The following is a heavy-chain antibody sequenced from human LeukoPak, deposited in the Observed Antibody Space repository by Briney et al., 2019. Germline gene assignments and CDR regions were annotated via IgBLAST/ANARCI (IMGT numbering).Heavy chain of an antibody. CDR3: ARAVNNGWSDY. CDR2: IRYSGST. CDR1: GGSISGHY. Sequence: PSETLSLTCTVSGGSISGHYWSWIRQPPGKGLEWIGYIRYSGSTEYNPSLKSRVTISVDMSKNQFSLRLSSVTAADTAVYYCARAVNNGWSDYWGQGTLVTVPS. D-gene: IGHD6-19*01. J-gene: IGHJ4*02. V-gene: IGHV4-59*11.